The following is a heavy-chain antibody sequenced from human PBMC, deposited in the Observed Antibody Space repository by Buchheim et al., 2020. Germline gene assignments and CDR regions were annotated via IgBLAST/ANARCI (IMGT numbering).Heavy chain of an antibody. Sequence: QLQLQESGSGLVKPSQTLSLTCAVSGGSISSATYSWSWVRQPPGKGLEWIGYIYHSGPTYYNPSLKSRVTISIDTSKNQFSLKVSSVTAADTAVYYCARGGIIIKDQLDPWGQGTL. CDR3: ARGGIIIKDQLDP. V-gene: IGHV4-30-2*01. J-gene: IGHJ5*02. D-gene: IGHD3-10*01. CDR2: IYHSGPT. CDR1: GGSISSATYS.